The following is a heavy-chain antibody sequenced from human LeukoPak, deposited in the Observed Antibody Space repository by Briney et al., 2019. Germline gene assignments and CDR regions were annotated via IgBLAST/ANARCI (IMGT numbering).Heavy chain of an antibody. CDR1: GYTLTELS. V-gene: IGHV1-24*01. D-gene: IGHD5-18*01. CDR3: ATDPGVSRWTPMGWFDP. Sequence: ASVKVSCKVSGYTLTELSMHWVRQAPGKGLEWMGGFDPEDGETIYAQKFQGRVTMTEDTSTDTAYMELSSLRSEDTAVYYCATDPGVSRWTPMGWFDPWGQGTLVTVSS. CDR2: FDPEDGET. J-gene: IGHJ5*02.